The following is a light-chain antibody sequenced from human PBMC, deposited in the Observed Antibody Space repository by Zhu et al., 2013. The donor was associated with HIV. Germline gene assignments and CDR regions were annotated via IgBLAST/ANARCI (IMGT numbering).Light chain of an antibody. Sequence: AIQMTQSPSSLSASVGDRVTITCRASQGIRNDLGWYQQKPGKAPNLLIYAASTLQSGVPDRFSGSGSGTDFTVNITRVEAEDVGIYYCIQGTHWPPSVGQGTRLEI. CDR3: IQGTHWPPS. V-gene: IGKV1-6*01. J-gene: IGKJ2*03. CDR1: QGIRND. CDR2: AAS.